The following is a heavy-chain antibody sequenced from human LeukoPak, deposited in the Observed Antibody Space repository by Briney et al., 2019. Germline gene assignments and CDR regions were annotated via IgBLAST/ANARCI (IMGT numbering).Heavy chain of an antibody. CDR1: GFTFDDYA. Sequence: GRSLRLSCAASGFTFDDYAMHWVRQAPGKGLEWVSGISWNSGTIGYADSVKGRFTISRDNATNSLYLQMNSLRAEDTALYYCAKDIGYSYGVDYWGQGTLVTVSS. CDR2: ISWNSGTI. CDR3: AKDIGYSYGVDY. J-gene: IGHJ4*02. V-gene: IGHV3-9*01. D-gene: IGHD5-18*01.